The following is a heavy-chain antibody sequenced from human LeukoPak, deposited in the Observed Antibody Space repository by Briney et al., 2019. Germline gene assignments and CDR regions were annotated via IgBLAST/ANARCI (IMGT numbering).Heavy chain of an antibody. CDR1: GFTFRSYN. CDR2: ISSSSSYI. J-gene: IGHJ4*02. Sequence: GGTLRLSCAASGFTFRSYNMNWVRQAPGKGPEWVLSISSSSSYIYYADSVKGRFTISRDNAKNSLYLQMNSLRAEDTALYYCARGASRADYWGQGTLVTVSS. CDR3: ARGASRADY. V-gene: IGHV3-21*01.